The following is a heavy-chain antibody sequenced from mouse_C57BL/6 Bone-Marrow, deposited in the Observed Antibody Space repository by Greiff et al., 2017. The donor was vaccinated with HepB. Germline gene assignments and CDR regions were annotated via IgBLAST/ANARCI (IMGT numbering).Heavy chain of an antibody. CDR1: GFTFSSYG. Sequence: EVMLVESGGDLVKPGGSLKLSCAASGFTFSSYGMSWVRQTPDKRLEWVATISSGGSYTYYPDSVKGRFTISRDNAKNTLYLQMSRLKSEATAMYYCARQGVKRGYYAMDYWGQGTSVTVSS. CDR3: ARQGVKRGYYAMDY. CDR2: ISSGGSYT. V-gene: IGHV5-6*01. J-gene: IGHJ4*01. D-gene: IGHD2-2*01.